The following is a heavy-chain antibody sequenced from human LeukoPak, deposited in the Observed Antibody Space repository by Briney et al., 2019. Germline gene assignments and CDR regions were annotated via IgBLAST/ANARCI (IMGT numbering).Heavy chain of an antibody. CDR3: AKDESYDILTRHLDY. D-gene: IGHD3-9*01. CDR1: GFTFSNYW. CDR2: ISWNSGSI. Sequence: GGSLRLSCVASGFTFSNYWMHWVRQAPGKGLEWVSGISWNSGSIGYADSVKGRFTISRDNAKNSLYLQMNSLRAEDTALYYCAKDESYDILTRHLDYWGQGTLVTVSS. V-gene: IGHV3-9*01. J-gene: IGHJ4*02.